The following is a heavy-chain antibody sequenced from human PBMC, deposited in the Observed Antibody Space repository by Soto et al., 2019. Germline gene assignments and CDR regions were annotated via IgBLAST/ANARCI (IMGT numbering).Heavy chain of an antibody. CDR1: GFTFSSYA. D-gene: IGHD3-3*01. CDR2: ISYDGSNK. J-gene: IGHJ4*02. Sequence: GGSLRLSCAASGFTFSSYAMHWVRQAPGKGLEWVAVISYDGSNKYYADSVKGRFTISRDNSKNTLYLQMNSLRAEDTAVYYCARSNRVLRFLDYTFGFDYWGQGTLVTVSS. V-gene: IGHV3-30-3*01. CDR3: ARSNRVLRFLDYTFGFDY.